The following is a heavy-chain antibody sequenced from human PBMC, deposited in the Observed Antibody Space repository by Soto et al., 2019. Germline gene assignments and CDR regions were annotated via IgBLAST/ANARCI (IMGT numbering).Heavy chain of an antibody. CDR1: GFIFSNHA. CDR3: AKRQGIVSAAKNLDF. V-gene: IGHV3-23*01. CDR2: ISASGNLI. Sequence: EVQLLESGGGLVQPGGSLRLSCAASGFIFSNHAMSWVRQAPGKGLEWVSGISASGNLIYYADSVKGRFNMARDNSKNTLDLQMNSLRAEDTAVYFCAKRQGIVSAAKNLDFWGQGTLVTVSS. D-gene: IGHD2-2*01. J-gene: IGHJ4*02.